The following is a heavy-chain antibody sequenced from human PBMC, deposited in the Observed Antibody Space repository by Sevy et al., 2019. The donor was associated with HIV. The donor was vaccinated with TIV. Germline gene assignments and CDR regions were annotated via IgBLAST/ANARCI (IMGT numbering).Heavy chain of an antibody. V-gene: IGHV3-9*01. CDR3: AKEPYSGYDKGAFDI. J-gene: IGHJ3*02. Sequence: GGSLRLSCAASGFTFDDYAMHWVRQAPGKGLEWVSGISWNSGSIGYADSVKGRFTISRDNAMNSLYLQMNSLRAEDTALYYCAKEPYSGYDKGAFDIWGQGTMVTVSS. CDR1: GFTFDDYA. CDR2: ISWNSGSI. D-gene: IGHD5-12*01.